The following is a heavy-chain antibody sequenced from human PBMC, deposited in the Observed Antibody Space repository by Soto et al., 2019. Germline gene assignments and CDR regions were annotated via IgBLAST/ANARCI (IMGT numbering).Heavy chain of an antibody. CDR1: GYTFTSYY. V-gene: IGHV1-46*01. D-gene: IGHD6-13*01. J-gene: IGHJ6*02. CDR2: INPSGGST. CDR3: ARVQGSSSWYGIGNYYYGMDV. Sequence: ASVKVSCKASGYTFTSYYMHWVRQAPGQGLEWMGIINPSGGSTSYAQKFQGRVTMTRDTSTSTVYMELSSLRSEDTAVYYCARVQGSSSWYGIGNYYYGMDVWGQGTTVTVSS.